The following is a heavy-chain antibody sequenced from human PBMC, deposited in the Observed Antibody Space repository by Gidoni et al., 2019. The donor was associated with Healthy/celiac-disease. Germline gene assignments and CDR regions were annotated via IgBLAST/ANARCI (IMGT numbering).Heavy chain of an antibody. CDR2: IIPILGIA. D-gene: IGHD1-26*01. CDR3: ARGISVGASRTFYYYYGMDV. CDR1: GGTFSSYA. Sequence: QVQLVQSGAEVKKPGSSVKVSCKASGGTFSSYAISWVRQAPGQGLEWMGRIIPILGIANYAQKFQGRVTITADKSTSTAYMELSSLRSEDTAVYYCARGISVGASRTFYYYYGMDVWGQGTTVTVSS. J-gene: IGHJ6*02. V-gene: IGHV1-69*04.